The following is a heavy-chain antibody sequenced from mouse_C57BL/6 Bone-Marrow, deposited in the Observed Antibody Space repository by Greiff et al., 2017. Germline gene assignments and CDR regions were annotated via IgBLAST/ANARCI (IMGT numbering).Heavy chain of an antibody. Sequence: VQLQQSGPVLVKPGASVKMSCKASGYTFTDYYMNWVKQSHGKSLEWIGVINPYNGGTSYNQKFKGKATLTVDKSSSTAYMELNSLTSEDSAFYSCARADYEDYWGQGTPLTVSS. CDR3: ARADYEDY. CDR2: INPYNGGT. D-gene: IGHD2-4*01. J-gene: IGHJ2*01. CDR1: GYTFTDYY. V-gene: IGHV1-19*01.